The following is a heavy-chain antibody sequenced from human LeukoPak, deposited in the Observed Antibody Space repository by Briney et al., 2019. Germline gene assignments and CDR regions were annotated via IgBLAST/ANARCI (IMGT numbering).Heavy chain of an antibody. J-gene: IGHJ4*02. V-gene: IGHV1-46*03. CDR3: AGETDAFDY. Sequence: ASVKVSCKASGHTFTSNFVHWVRQAPGQGLEWMAVLNPSDGDTTYAQKFRGRITMTRDTSTGTVYMELSSLRSEDTAVYYCAGETDAFDYWGQGTLVTVSS. CDR1: GHTFTSNF. CDR2: LNPSDGDT.